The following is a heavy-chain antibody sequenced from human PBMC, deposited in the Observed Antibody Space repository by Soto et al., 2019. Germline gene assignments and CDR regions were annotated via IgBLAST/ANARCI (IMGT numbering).Heavy chain of an antibody. Sequence: GGSLRLSCAASGFTFSTYHMNWVRQAPGKGLEWVSYIHSGGSRIYYADSVKGRFTISRDNAKNSLYLQMNSLRPEDTAMYYCARDQSSTVITSTHFDPWGQGTLVTVS. V-gene: IGHV3-48*03. CDR3: ARDQSSTVITSTHFDP. J-gene: IGHJ5*02. CDR1: GFTFSTYH. D-gene: IGHD4-17*01. CDR2: IHSGGSRI.